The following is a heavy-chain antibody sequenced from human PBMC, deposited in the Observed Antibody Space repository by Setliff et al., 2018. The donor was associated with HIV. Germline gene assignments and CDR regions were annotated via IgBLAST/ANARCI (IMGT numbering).Heavy chain of an antibody. Sequence: PGESLKISCAASGSSFSDYGMSWVRQAPGKGLEWVSVISGSGSRTYYADSVKGRCTISRDNSKNTLYVQMNSLRAEDTAVYYCAKTYYFDNSGYWSAFDMWGQGTMVTVSS. J-gene: IGHJ3*02. CDR1: GSSFSDYG. V-gene: IGHV3-23*01. CDR2: ISGSGSRT. CDR3: AKTYYFDNSGYWSAFDM. D-gene: IGHD3-22*01.